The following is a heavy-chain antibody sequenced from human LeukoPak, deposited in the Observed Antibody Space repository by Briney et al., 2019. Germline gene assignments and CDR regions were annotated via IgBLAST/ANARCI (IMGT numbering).Heavy chain of an antibody. V-gene: IGHV3-74*01. CDR3: AGTTDY. CDR2: INTDGSST. Sequence: GGSLRLSCAASGFTFSNYWMHWVRQAPGKGLVWVSRINTDGSSTSYADSVKGRLTISRDNAKYTLYLQMNSLRAEDTAVYFCAGTTDYWGQGTLVTVSS. CDR1: GFTFSNYW. D-gene: IGHD4-11*01. J-gene: IGHJ4*02.